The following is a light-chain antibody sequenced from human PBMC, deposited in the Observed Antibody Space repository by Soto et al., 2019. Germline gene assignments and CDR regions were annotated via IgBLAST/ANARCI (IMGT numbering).Light chain of an antibody. CDR1: QGIGIY. CDR3: QKYNSAPLT. CDR2: AAS. Sequence: DIQMTQSPSSLSASLGDRVTITCRASQGIGIYLAWYQQKPGKVPKLLIYAASTLQSGAPSCFSGRGSGTDFTLTISCLQPEDVASYYFQKYNSAPLTFGQGTKVEI. J-gene: IGKJ1*01. V-gene: IGKV1-27*01.